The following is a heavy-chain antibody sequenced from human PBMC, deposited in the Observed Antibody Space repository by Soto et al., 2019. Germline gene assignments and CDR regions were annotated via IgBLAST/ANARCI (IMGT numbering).Heavy chain of an antibody. CDR3: ARGGYCSGGSCPPQDMDV. D-gene: IGHD2-15*01. Sequence: SETLSLTCTVSGDSISSSGYYWGWIRQPPGKGLEWIGYIYYSGSTNYNPSLKSRVTISVDTSKNQFSLKLSSVTAADTAVYYCARGGYCSGGSCPPQDMDVWGQGTTVTVSS. CDR1: GDSISSSGYY. CDR2: IYYSGST. V-gene: IGHV4-61*08. J-gene: IGHJ6*02.